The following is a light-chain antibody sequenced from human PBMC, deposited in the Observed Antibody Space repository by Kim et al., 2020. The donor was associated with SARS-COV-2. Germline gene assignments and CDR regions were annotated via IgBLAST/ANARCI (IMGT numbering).Light chain of an antibody. Sequence: SASTGDRVTMTCRASQGISSYLAWYQQKPGKAPKLLIYAASTLQSGVPSRFSGSGSGTDFTLTISCLQSEDFATYYCQQYYSYPYSFGQGTKLEIK. CDR1: QGISSY. V-gene: IGKV1-8*01. CDR2: AAS. CDR3: QQYYSYPYS. J-gene: IGKJ2*03.